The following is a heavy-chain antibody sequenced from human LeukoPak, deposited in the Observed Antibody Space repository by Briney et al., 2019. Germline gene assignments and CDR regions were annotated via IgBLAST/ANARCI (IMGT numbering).Heavy chain of an antibody. CDR1: GGSLSSYY. CDR3: ARGSWYYYDSSVEFFDY. V-gene: IGHV4-59*01. J-gene: IGHJ4*02. CDR2: IYYSGST. D-gene: IGHD3-22*01. Sequence: SETLSLTCTVSGGSLSSYYWSWIRQPPGKGLEWIGYIYYSGSTNYHPSHKSRVTISVDTSKNQFSLKLSSVTAADTAVYYCARGSWYYYDSSVEFFDYWGQGTLVTVSS.